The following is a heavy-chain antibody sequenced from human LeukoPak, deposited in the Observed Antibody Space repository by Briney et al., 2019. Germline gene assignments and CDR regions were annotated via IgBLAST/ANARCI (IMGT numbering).Heavy chain of an antibody. CDR2: ISSSSSFI. V-gene: IGHV3-21*01. J-gene: IGHJ4*02. CDR1: GFTFSSYS. CDR3: ARDPGSYYFDY. Sequence: PGGSLRLSCAASGFTFSSYSMNWVRQAPGKGLEWVSSISSSSSFIYYADSLKGRFTISRDNAKNSLYLQMNSLRAEDTAVYYCARDPGSYYFDYWGQGTLVTVSS. D-gene: IGHD1-1*01.